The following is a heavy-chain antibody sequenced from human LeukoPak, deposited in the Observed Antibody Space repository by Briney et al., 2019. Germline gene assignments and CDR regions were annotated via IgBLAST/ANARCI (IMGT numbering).Heavy chain of an antibody. J-gene: IGHJ5*02. CDR1: GYTFTSYY. CDR3: AREGYYYDSSGYSNWSDP. CDR2: INPSGGST. V-gene: IGHV1-46*01. D-gene: IGHD3-22*01. Sequence: GASVKVSCKASGYTFTSYYMHWVRQAPGQGLEWMGIINPSGGSTSYAQKFQGRVTMTRDMSTSTVYMELSSLRSEDTAVYYCAREGYYYDSSGYSNWSDPWGQGTLVTVSS.